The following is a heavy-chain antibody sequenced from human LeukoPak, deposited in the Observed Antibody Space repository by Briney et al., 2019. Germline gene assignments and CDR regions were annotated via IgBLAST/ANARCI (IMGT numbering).Heavy chain of an antibody. CDR2: ISSSGSTI. Sequence: GGSLRLSCAASGFTFSSYEMNWVRQAPGKGLEWVSYISSSGSTIYYADSVKGRFTISRDNAKNSLSLQVNSLSAEDTAVYYCARSRSGYYEDYWGQGTLVTVSS. CDR3: ARSRSGYYEDY. D-gene: IGHD3-22*01. CDR1: GFTFSSYE. V-gene: IGHV3-48*03. J-gene: IGHJ4*02.